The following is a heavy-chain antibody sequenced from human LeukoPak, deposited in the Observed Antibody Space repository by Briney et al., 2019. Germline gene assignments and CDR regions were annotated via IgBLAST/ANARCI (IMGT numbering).Heavy chain of an antibody. CDR1: GGSFSGYY. J-gene: IGHJ4*02. V-gene: IGHV4-59*01. CDR2: IYYSGST. Sequence: SETLSLTCAVYGGSFSGYYWSWIRQPPGKGLEWIGYIYYSGSTNYNPSLKSRVTISVDTSKNQFSLKLSSVTAADTAVYYCARIAAAGTVDYWGQGTLVTVSS. CDR3: ARIAAAGTVDY. D-gene: IGHD6-13*01.